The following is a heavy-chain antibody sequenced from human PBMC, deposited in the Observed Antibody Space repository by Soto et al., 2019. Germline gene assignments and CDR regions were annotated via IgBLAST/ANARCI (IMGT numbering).Heavy chain of an antibody. Sequence: QVQLVQSGAEVKKPGSSVKVSCKASGGTFSSYAISWVRQAPGQGLEWMGGIIPIFGTANYAQKFQGRVTSTADESTSTAYMELSSLRSEDTAVYYCARGAYYYGSGSYSQYNWFDPWGQGTLVTVSS. CDR1: GGTFSSYA. V-gene: IGHV1-69*01. CDR2: IIPIFGTA. CDR3: ARGAYYYGSGSYSQYNWFDP. J-gene: IGHJ5*02. D-gene: IGHD3-10*01.